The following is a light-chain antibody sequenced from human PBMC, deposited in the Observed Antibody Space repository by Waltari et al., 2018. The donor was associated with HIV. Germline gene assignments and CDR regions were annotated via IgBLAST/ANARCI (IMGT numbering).Light chain of an antibody. J-gene: IGLJ2*01. CDR2: DNN. Sequence: QSVLTPPPSVSAAPGQKVTISCSGSSSNIGKNFVSWYKQLPGAAPKPLIYDNNKRPSGIPDRFSGSKSGTSATLGITGLQTGDEADYYCGTWDSSLSGVVFGGGTKLTVL. CDR3: GTWDSSLSGVV. CDR1: SSNIGKNF. V-gene: IGLV1-51*01.